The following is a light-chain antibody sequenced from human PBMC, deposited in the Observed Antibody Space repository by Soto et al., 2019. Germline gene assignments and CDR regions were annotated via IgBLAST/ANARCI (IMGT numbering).Light chain of an antibody. Sequence: DIVMTQSPDSLAVSLGERATINCKSSQRVLYSSNNKNYLAWYQQKPGQTPELLLYWASTRESGVPDRFSGSGSGPDYTLTIISLLVEDVAVYHCQQYYTAPMYTFGQGTKVEIK. CDR1: QRVLYSSNNKNY. CDR2: WAS. CDR3: QQYYTAPMYT. J-gene: IGKJ2*01. V-gene: IGKV4-1*01.